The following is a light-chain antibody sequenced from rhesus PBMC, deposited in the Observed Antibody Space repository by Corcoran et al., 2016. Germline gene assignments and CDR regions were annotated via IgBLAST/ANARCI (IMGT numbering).Light chain of an antibody. CDR3: QQYSKWPLT. V-gene: IGKV3S9*01. J-gene: IGKJ4*01. Sequence: EIVLTQSPATLSLSPGERTTLSCRASQNVSSYLAWYRQKPGQVPRLLINGTATRATGPPDRFSGSGSGTDFTLTISGLEAGDVAVYDCQQYSKWPLTFGGGTKVEFK. CDR2: GTA. CDR1: QNVSSY.